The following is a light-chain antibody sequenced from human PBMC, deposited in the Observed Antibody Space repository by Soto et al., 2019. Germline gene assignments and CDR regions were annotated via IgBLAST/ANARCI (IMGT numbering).Light chain of an antibody. CDR3: GTWDGSMSGGGV. Sequence: QSVLTQPPSVSAAPGQQVTISCSGSNANIGSNSVAWHQQVPGSAPKLLIYDDYQRPSGIPDRFSGSKSRTSATLAIPGLQTGDEADYYCGTWDGSMSGGGVFGGGTKLTVL. CDR2: DDY. CDR1: NANIGSNS. J-gene: IGLJ3*02. V-gene: IGLV1-51*01.